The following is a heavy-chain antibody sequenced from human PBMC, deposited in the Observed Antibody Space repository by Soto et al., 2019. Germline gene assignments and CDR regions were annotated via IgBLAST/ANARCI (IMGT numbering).Heavy chain of an antibody. J-gene: IGHJ6*02. CDR1: GYTFTSYV. CDR3: ASYREQLVLYGMDV. V-gene: IGHV1-18*01. Sequence: QVQLVQSGAEVKKPGASVKVSCKASGYTFTSYVISWVRQAPGQGLEWMGWISAYNGNTNYAQKLQGRVTMTTDTTTSTAYMELRSHSSDDTAVYYCASYREQLVLYGMDVWGQGTTVTVSS. D-gene: IGHD6-13*01. CDR2: ISAYNGNT.